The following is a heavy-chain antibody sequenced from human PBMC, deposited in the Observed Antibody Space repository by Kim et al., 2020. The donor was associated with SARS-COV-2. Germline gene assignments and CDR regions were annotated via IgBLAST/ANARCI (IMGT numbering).Heavy chain of an antibody. V-gene: IGHV3-9*01. CDR1: GFTFDDYA. Sequence: GGSLRLSCAASGFTFDDYAMHWVRQAPGKGLEWVSGISWNSGSIGYADSVKGRFTISRDNAKNSLYLQMNSLRAEDTALYYCAKSGTWLEDNWFDPWGQGTLVTVSS. CDR2: ISWNSGSI. CDR3: AKSGTWLEDNWFDP. J-gene: IGHJ5*02. D-gene: IGHD6-19*01.